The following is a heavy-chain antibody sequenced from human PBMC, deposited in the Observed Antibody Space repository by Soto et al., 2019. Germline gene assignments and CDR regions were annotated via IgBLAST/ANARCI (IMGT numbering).Heavy chain of an antibody. CDR1: GYTFTSYD. J-gene: IGHJ6*02. CDR2: MNPNSGNT. D-gene: IGHD2-2*01. CDR3: ARGDIVLVPAALPGPYYYYYGMDV. Sequence: ASVKVSCKASGYTFTSYDINWVRQATGQGLEWMGWMNPNSGNTGYAQKFQGRVTMTRNTSISTAYMELSSLRSEDTAVYYCARGDIVLVPAALPGPYYYYYGMDVWGQGTKVTVSS. V-gene: IGHV1-8*01.